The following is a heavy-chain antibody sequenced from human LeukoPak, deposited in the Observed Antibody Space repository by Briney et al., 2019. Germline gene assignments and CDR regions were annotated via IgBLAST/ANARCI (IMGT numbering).Heavy chain of an antibody. CDR1: GGSISSGSYY. Sequence: PSETLSLTCTVSGGSISSGSYYWGWIRQPPGKGLEWIGSIYYSGSTYYNPSLKSRVTISVDTSKNQFSLKLSSVTAADSVVYYCASRYCSGGSCYSTIGYWGQGTLVTVSS. CDR2: IYYSGST. V-gene: IGHV4-39*01. D-gene: IGHD2-15*01. J-gene: IGHJ4*02. CDR3: ASRYCSGGSCYSTIGY.